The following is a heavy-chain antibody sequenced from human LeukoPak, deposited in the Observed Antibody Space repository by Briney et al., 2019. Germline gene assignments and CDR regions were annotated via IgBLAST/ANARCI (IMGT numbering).Heavy chain of an antibody. CDR3: ARYLDSSGWYDLDY. CDR2: MNPNSGNT. Sequence: ASVKVSCKASGYTFTSYDINWVRQATGQGLEWMGWMNPNSGNTGYAQKLQGRVTMTTDTSTSTAYMELRSLRSDDTAVYYCARYLDSSGWYDLDYWDQGTLVTASS. D-gene: IGHD6-19*01. J-gene: IGHJ4*02. CDR1: GYTFTSYD. V-gene: IGHV1-8*02.